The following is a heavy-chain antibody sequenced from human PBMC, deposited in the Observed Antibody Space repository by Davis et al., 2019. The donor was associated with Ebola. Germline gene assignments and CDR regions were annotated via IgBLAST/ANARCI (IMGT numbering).Heavy chain of an antibody. CDR1: GFTFTNYW. CDR3: AKDWDNWIRGVLDS. CDR2: ISLSGGST. J-gene: IGHJ4*02. Sequence: GESLILSCAASGFTFTNYWMHWVRHVPGKGLEGVAAISLSGGSTDYADSVKGRFTISRDKSTNTLYLQMNSLRVEDTAVYYCAKDWDNWIRGVLDSWGQGTLVTVSS. V-gene: IGHV3-23*01. D-gene: IGHD1-20*01.